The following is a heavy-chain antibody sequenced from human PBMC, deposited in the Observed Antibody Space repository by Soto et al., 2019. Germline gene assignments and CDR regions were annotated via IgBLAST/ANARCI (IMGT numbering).Heavy chain of an antibody. V-gene: IGHV1-69*13. Sequence: SVKVSCKASGGTFSSYATSWVRQAPGQGLEWMGGITPIFGTANYAQKFQGRVTITADESTSTAYMELSSLRSEDTAVYYCARGGYSSGWYGIDYWGQGTLVTVSS. CDR1: GGTFSSYA. CDR2: ITPIFGTA. J-gene: IGHJ4*02. CDR3: ARGGYSSGWYGIDY. D-gene: IGHD6-19*01.